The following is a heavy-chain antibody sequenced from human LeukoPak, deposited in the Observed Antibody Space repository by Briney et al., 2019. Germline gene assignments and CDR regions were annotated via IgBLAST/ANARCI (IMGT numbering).Heavy chain of an antibody. CDR3: AGAPRGVIKYFQH. V-gene: IGHV4-34*01. J-gene: IGHJ1*01. Sequence: SETLSLTCAVYGDSFSGYYWSWIRQSPGKGLEWIGEINHSGSTKYNPSLKSRVTTSLDTSRNRFSLTLNSVTAADTAVYFCAGAPRGVIKYFQHWGQGTLVTVSS. CDR2: INHSGST. CDR1: GDSFSGYY. D-gene: IGHD3-16*02.